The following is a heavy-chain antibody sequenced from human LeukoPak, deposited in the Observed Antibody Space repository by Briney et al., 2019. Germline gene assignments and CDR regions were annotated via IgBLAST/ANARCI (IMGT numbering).Heavy chain of an antibody. J-gene: IGHJ4*02. CDR2: ISTSGSTI. CDR1: GFTFSDYY. D-gene: IGHD6-19*01. V-gene: IGHV3-11*04. CDR3: ARAPLSGYSSGSRGY. Sequence: PGGSPRLSCAASGFTFSDYYMGWIRQAPGKGLEWFSYISTSGSTIYYADSVKGRFTISRDNAKNLLYLQMNSLRAEDTAVYYCARAPLSGYSSGSRGYWGQGTLVTVSS.